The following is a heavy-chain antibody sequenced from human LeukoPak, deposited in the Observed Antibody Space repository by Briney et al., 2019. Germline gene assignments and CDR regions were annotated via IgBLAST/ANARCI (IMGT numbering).Heavy chain of an antibody. D-gene: IGHD3-22*01. CDR3: ARAGYYYDNSGYNYDAFDI. J-gene: IGHJ3*02. Sequence: SETLSLTCTVSGGSISSYYWSWIRQPPGKGLEWIGYIYYSGSTNYNPSLKSRVTISVDTSKNQFSLKLSSVTAADTAVYYCARAGYYYDNSGYNYDAFDIWGQGTMVTVSS. CDR2: IYYSGST. CDR1: GGSISSYY. V-gene: IGHV4-59*01.